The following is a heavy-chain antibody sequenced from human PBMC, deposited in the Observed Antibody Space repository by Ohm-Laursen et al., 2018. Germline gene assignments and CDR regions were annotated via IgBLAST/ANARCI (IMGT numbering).Heavy chain of an antibody. D-gene: IGHD2-15*01. J-gene: IGHJ4*02. V-gene: IGHV1-18*01. CDR2: ISAYNGDT. CDR1: GYTFNSYG. Sequence: SSVKVSCKASGYTFNSYGISWVRQAPGQGLEWMGWISAYNGDTNYAQKHQGRVTMTRNTSISTAYMELSSLRAEDTALYYCASQPDLGYCSGGSCYVGYWGQGTLVTVSS. CDR3: ASQPDLGYCSGGSCYVGY.